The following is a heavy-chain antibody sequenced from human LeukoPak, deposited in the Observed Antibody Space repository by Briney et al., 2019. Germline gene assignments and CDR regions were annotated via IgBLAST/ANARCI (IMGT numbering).Heavy chain of an antibody. CDR2: IIPIFGTA. V-gene: IGHV1-69*05. CDR3: AMSTVGLAPTKYYDFWSGYTWFDP. CDR1: GGTFSSYA. J-gene: IGHJ5*02. D-gene: IGHD3-3*01. Sequence: GASVKVSCKASGGTFSSYAISWVRQAPGQGLEWMGGIIPIFGTANYAQKFQGRVTITTDESTSTAYMELSSLRSEDTAVYYCAMSTVGLAPTKYYDFWSGYTWFDPWGQGTLVTVSS.